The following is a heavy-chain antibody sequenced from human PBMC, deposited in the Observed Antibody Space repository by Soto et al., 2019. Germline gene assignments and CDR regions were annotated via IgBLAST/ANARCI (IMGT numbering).Heavy chain of an antibody. V-gene: IGHV3-30*18. Sequence: QVQLVESGGGVVQPGRSLRLSCAASGFTFSSYAMHWVRQAPGKGLEWVALISYDGNNQYSADSVKGRFTISRDNSKNTLFLQMNTLRSEDTAIYYCAKDPFTFGGARGYFDSWGQGTLVTVSS. CDR1: GFTFSSYA. CDR3: AKDPFTFGGARGYFDS. CDR2: ISYDGNNQ. D-gene: IGHD3-16*01. J-gene: IGHJ4*02.